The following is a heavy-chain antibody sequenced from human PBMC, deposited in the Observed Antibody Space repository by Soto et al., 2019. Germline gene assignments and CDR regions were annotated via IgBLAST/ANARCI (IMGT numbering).Heavy chain of an antibody. CDR3: IQGYFYDA. V-gene: IGHV3-23*01. CDR2: ISNSGDRT. CDR1: GFTFIGYA. J-gene: IGHJ4*02. Sequence: GYLRLSCAASGFTFIGYAMSWVRQAPGKGLEWVSSISNSGDRTFYADSVEGRFTISRDNSKNTLYLEMNSLRAGDTAIYYCIQGYFYDAWGQGTLVTVSS. D-gene: IGHD3-22*01.